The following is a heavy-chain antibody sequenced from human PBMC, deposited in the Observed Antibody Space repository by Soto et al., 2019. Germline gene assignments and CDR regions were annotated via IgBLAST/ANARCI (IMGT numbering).Heavy chain of an antibody. CDR3: ARYIYGYVDY. Sequence: EVQLLESGGDLVQPGGSLRLACAASGFSFSSYAMVWVRQAPGKGLEWVSVISARGGSSYFADSVKGRFTISRDNAKNSLYLQMNSLRAEDTAVYYCARYIYGYVDYWGQGTLVTVSS. CDR2: ISARGGSS. CDR1: GFSFSSYA. J-gene: IGHJ4*02. V-gene: IGHV3-23*01. D-gene: IGHD5-18*01.